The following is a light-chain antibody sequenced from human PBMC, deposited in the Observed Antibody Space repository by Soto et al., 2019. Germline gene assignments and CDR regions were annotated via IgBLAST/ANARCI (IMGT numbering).Light chain of an antibody. J-gene: IGLJ1*01. V-gene: IGLV2-8*01. CDR1: SSDVGGFNY. CDR3: SSYAGSNNPLFV. CDR2: EVT. Sequence: QSALTQPPSASGSPGQSITISWTGASSDVGGFNYVSWHQQHPGKAPKVIIYEVTKRPSGVPDRFSGSKSANTASLTVSGLQAEDEADYYCSSYAGSNNPLFVFGTGTKVTV.